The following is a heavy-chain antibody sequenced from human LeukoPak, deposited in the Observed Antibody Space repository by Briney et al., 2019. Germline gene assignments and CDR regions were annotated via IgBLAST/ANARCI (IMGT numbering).Heavy chain of an antibody. Sequence: GGSLRLSCAASGFTVSSNYMSWVRQAPGKGLEWVSVIYGGGSTYYADSVKGRFTISRDNAKNSLYLQMNSLRAEDTAVYYCARVGYDILTGYYDYWGQGTLVTVSS. CDR3: ARVGYDILTGYYDY. CDR2: IYGGGST. CDR1: GFTVSSNY. J-gene: IGHJ4*02. V-gene: IGHV3-53*01. D-gene: IGHD3-9*01.